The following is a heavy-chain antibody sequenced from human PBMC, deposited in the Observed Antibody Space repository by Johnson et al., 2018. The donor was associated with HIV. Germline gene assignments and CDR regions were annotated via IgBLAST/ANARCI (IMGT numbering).Heavy chain of an antibody. CDR2: IYSGGST. D-gene: IGHD6-6*01. J-gene: IGHJ3*02. CDR1: GFTVSSNY. Sequence: VQLVESGGGLVQPGGSLRLSCAASGFTVSSNYMSWVRQAPGKGLEWVSIIYSGGSTYYADSVKGRFTISRDNSKNTLYLQMNSLRAEDTAVYYCAKDISPLYSSSDAFDIWGQGTMVTVSS. V-gene: IGHV3-66*01. CDR3: AKDISPLYSSSDAFDI.